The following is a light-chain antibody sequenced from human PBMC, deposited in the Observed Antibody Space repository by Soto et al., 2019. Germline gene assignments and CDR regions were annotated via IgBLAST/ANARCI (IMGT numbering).Light chain of an antibody. CDR1: SSDVGVYNY. Sequence: QSALTQPPSASGSPGQSVTISCTGTSSDVGVYNYVSWYQQHPGKAPKLMIDEVSKRPSGVPDRFSGSKSGNTASLTVSWLQAEYEADYYCSSYAGSNTYVFGPGTKLTAL. V-gene: IGLV2-8*01. J-gene: IGLJ1*01. CDR2: EVS. CDR3: SSYAGSNTYV.